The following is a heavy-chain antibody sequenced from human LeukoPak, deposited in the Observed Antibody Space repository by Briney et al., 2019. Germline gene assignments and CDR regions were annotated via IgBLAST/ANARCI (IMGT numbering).Heavy chain of an antibody. CDR3: AKDLEWFGETDAFDI. CDR1: GLTFSTYA. Sequence: GGSLRLSCAAPGLTFSTYAMSWVRQGPGKGLEWVSAISGSGRSTYYADSVKGRFTISRDNSKNTLHLQMNSLRAEDTAVYYCAKDLEWFGETDAFDIWGQGTMVTVSS. V-gene: IGHV3-23*01. CDR2: ISGSGRST. J-gene: IGHJ3*02. D-gene: IGHD3-10*01.